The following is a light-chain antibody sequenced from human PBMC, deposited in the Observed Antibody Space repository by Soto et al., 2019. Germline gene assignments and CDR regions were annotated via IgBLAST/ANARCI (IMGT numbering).Light chain of an antibody. CDR1: SSDVGGYHY. J-gene: IGLJ2*01. CDR3: CSYAGTYTLV. V-gene: IGLV2-11*01. CDR2: DVN. Sequence: QSALTQPRSVSGSPGQSVTLSCTGTSSDVGGYHYVSWYQHHPGKAPKIIIFDVNKRPSGVPDRFSGSKSGNTASLTISVLQTEDEDDYYCCSYAGTYTLVFGGGTKVTVL.